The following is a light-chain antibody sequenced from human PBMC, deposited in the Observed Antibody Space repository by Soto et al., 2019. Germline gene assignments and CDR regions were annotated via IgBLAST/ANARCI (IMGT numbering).Light chain of an antibody. J-gene: IGKJ5*01. CDR3: QQRSDWPT. CDR1: QSVSSY. Sequence: DIVLTQSPATLSLSPGERATLSCRASQSVSSYLAWYQQKPGQAPRLLIYDASNRATGIPARFSGSGSGTDFTLPISSLEPEDAAVYYCQQRSDWPTFGQGTRLEMK. V-gene: IGKV3-11*01. CDR2: DAS.